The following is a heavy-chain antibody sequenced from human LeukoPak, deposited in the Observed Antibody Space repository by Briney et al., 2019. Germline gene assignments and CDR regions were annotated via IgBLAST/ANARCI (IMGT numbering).Heavy chain of an antibody. Sequence: PGGSLRLSCAASGFTFSSYAMSWVRQAPGKGLEWVSGISWNSGSIGYADSVKGRFTISRDNAKNSLYLQMNSLRAEDTALYYCAKDITMVRGLPDYWGQGTLVTVSS. CDR3: AKDITMVRGLPDY. CDR1: GFTFSSYA. V-gene: IGHV3-9*01. D-gene: IGHD3-10*01. CDR2: ISWNSGSI. J-gene: IGHJ4*02.